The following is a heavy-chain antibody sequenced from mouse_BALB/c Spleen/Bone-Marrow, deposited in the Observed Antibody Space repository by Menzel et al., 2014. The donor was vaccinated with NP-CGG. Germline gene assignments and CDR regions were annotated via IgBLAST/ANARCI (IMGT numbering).Heavy chain of an antibody. Sequence: VQLQQSGGGLVKPGGSLKLSCAASGFTFSDYYMYWVRQTPEKRLEWVATISDGGSYTYYPDSVKGRFTISRDNAKNNLYLRMSSLKSEDTAMYYCARDGNYAYWGQGTLVTVSA. CDR3: ARDGNYAY. D-gene: IGHD2-1*01. J-gene: IGHJ3*01. CDR1: GFTFSDYY. V-gene: IGHV5-4*02. CDR2: ISDGGSYT.